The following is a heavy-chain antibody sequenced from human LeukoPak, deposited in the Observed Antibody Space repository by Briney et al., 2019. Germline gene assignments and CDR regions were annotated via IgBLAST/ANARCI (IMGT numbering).Heavy chain of an antibody. CDR1: GGSFSGYY. V-gene: IGHV4-59*10. CDR2: IYTSGST. J-gene: IGHJ4*02. CDR3: ARDGSYPFDY. D-gene: IGHD1-26*01. Sequence: SETLSLTCAVYGGSFSGYYWSWIRQPPGKGLEWIGRIYTSGSTNYNPSLKSRVTISVDKSKNQFSLKLSSVTAADTAVYYCARDGSYPFDYWGQGTLVTVSS.